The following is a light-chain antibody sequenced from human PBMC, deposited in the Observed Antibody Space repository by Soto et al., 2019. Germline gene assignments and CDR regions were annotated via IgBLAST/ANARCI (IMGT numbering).Light chain of an antibody. CDR2: GAS. V-gene: IGKV3-20*01. Sequence: IVLTQSPCALSFSPGEIATLSCRASQSVSSSYLAWYQQKPGQAPRLLIYGASSRATGIPDRFSGSGSGTDFTLTISRLEPEDFAVYYCQQYGSSPWTFGQGTKVDSK. CDR3: QQYGSSPWT. CDR1: QSVSSSY. J-gene: IGKJ1*01.